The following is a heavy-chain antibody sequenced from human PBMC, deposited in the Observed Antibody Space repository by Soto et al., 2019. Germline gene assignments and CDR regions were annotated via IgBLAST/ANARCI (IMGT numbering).Heavy chain of an antibody. CDR2: ISAYNGNR. CDR3: ARADRFLVWCDP. J-gene: IGHJ5*02. Sequence: QVQLVQSGAEVKKPGASVKVSCKASGYTFTSYGISWVRQAPGQGLEWMGWISAYNGNRNYAQKLQGRVTMTTDTPTSTAYMELRSLRSVVMAVYYCARADRFLVWCDPCGHGTLVTVSS. V-gene: IGHV1-18*03. CDR1: GYTFTSYG. D-gene: IGHD3-9*01.